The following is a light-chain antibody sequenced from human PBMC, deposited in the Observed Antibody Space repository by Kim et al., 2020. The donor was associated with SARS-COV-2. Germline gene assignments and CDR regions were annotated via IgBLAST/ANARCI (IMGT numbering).Light chain of an antibody. J-gene: IGLJ3*02. CDR2: GEN. V-gene: IGLV3-19*01. CDR3: GSRDSSGSHGV. CDR1: SLRNFY. Sequence: SELTQDPAVSVALGQTVRVTCQGDSLRNFYASWYQQRPGQAPVLVIFGENNRPSGIPDRFSGSSSGNTASLTITGAQAEDEADYYCGSRDSSGSHGVFGGGTQLTVL.